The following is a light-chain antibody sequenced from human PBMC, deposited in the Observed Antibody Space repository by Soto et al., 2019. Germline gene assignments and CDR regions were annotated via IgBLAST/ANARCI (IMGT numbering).Light chain of an antibody. CDR2: AAS. CDR1: QGISSY. J-gene: IGKJ4*01. V-gene: IGKV1-9*01. CDR3: QQLNSYPFLT. Sequence: DIQLTQSPSFLSASVGGRVTITCRASQGISSYLAWYQQKPGKAPKLLIYAASTLQSGVPSWFSGSGSGTEYTLTISSLQPEDLATYYSQQLNSYPFLTFGGGTTVEIK.